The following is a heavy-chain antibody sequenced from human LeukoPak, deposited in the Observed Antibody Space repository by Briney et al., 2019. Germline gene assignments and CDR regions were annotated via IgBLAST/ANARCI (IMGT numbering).Heavy chain of an antibody. J-gene: IGHJ5*02. CDR1: GFTFSSYW. D-gene: IGHD2-2*01. CDR3: ARIREGYCSSTSCLNWFDP. V-gene: IGHV3-7*01. Sequence: GGSLRPSCAASGFTFSSYWMSWVRQAPGKGLEWVANIKQDGSEKYYVDSVKGRFTISRDNAKNSLYLQMDSLRAEDTAVYYCARIREGYCSSTSCLNWFDPWGQGTLVTVSS. CDR2: IKQDGSEK.